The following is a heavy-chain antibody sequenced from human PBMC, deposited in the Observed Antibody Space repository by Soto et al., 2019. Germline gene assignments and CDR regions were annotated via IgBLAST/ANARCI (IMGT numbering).Heavy chain of an antibody. D-gene: IGHD3-10*01. J-gene: IGHJ4*02. CDR3: ARLASLTMVRGVIHL. Sequence: SETLSLTCTVSGGSISSSSYYWGWIRQPPGKGLEWIGSIYYSGSTYYNPSLKSRVTISVDTSKNQFSLKLSSVTAADTAVYYCARLASLTMVRGVIHLWGQGTLVPVSS. CDR1: GGSISSSSYY. V-gene: IGHV4-39*01. CDR2: IYYSGST.